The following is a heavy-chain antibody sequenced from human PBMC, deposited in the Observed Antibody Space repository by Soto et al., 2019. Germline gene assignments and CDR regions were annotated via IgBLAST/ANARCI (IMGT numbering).Heavy chain of an antibody. CDR1: GGSISSGGYY. CDR2: IYYSGST. CDR3: ARDEPTYYYDSSGYYYGAFDI. D-gene: IGHD3-22*01. V-gene: IGHV4-31*03. Sequence: QVQLQESGPGLVKPSQTLSLTCTVSGGSISSGGYYWSWIRQHPGKGLEWIGYIYYSGSTYYNPSLKSRVTISVDTSKNQFSLKLSSVTAADTAVYYCARDEPTYYYDSSGYYYGAFDIWGQGTMVTVSS. J-gene: IGHJ3*02.